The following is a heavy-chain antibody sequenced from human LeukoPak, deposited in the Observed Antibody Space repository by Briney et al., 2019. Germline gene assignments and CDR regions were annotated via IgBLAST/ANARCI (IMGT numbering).Heavy chain of an antibody. D-gene: IGHD5-12*01. J-gene: IGHJ4*02. CDR3: TTKVIRGNSGDDYDD. CDR1: GVTSSSYG. Sequence: GGSLRLSCAASGVTSSSYGMHWVRQAPGKGLEWVALISSDGNDKLYGDSVTGRFTISRDDSKSTLYLQMNSLRAEDTAVYYCTTKVIRGNSGDDYDDWGQGTLVTVSS. CDR2: ISSDGNDK. V-gene: IGHV3-30*03.